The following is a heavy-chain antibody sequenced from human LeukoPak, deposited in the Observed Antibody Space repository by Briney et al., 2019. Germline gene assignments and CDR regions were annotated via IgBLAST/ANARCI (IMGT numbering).Heavy chain of an antibody. J-gene: IGHJ2*01. CDR2: ISYSGST. V-gene: IGHV4-59*08. Sequence: SETLSLTXTVSGGSISSYYWSWIRQHPGKGLEWTGYISYSGSTNYNPSLKSRVTISVDTSKNQFSLKLSSVTAADTAVYYCARQASSSWRYWYFDLWGRGTLVTVSS. CDR3: ARQASSSWRYWYFDL. D-gene: IGHD6-13*01. CDR1: GGSISSYY.